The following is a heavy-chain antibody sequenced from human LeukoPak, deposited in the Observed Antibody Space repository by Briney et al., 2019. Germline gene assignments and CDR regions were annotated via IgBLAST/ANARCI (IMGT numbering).Heavy chain of an antibody. CDR2: IYYSGST. D-gene: IGHD6-13*01. V-gene: IGHV4-59*01. Sequence: SETLSLTCTVSGGSISSYYWSWIRQPPGKGLEWIGYIYYSGSTNHNPTLKSRVTISVDTSKNQFSLKLSSVTAADTAVYYCARISSSWYLDYWGQGTLVTVSS. CDR1: GGSISSYY. CDR3: ARISSSWYLDY. J-gene: IGHJ4*02.